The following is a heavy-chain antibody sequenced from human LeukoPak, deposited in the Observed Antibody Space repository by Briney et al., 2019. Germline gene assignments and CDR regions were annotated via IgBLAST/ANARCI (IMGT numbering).Heavy chain of an antibody. Sequence: GSLRLSCAASGFTFSSSAMSWVRQAPGKGLEWVSSISGSGSGRSTYYADSVKGRFTISRDNSKNTLYLQMNSLIAEDTAVYYCAKSGYNRFDYWGQGTRVTVSS. CDR2: ISGSGSGRST. CDR1: GFTFSSSA. J-gene: IGHJ4*02. CDR3: AKSGYNRFDY. V-gene: IGHV3-23*01. D-gene: IGHD5-24*01.